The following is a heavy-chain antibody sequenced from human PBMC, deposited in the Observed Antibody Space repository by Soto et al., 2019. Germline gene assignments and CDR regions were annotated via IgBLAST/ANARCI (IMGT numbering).Heavy chain of an antibody. D-gene: IGHD2-15*01. CDR1: GVSINSANW. Sequence: QMQLQESGPGLVKPSGTLSLTCTVSGVSINSANWWTWVRQSPGKGLEWIGEIYHSGSTNFNPSLKSRVTVSVGNSKNQFYLELSSVTAAATAVYYCARYCGGGSCYLGAFDIWGQGTMVTVSS. CDR2: IYHSGST. V-gene: IGHV4-4*02. CDR3: ARYCGGGSCYLGAFDI. J-gene: IGHJ3*02.